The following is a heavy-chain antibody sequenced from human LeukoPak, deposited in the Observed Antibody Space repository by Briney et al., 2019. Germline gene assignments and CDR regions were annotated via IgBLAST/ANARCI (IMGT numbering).Heavy chain of an antibody. J-gene: IGHJ4*02. CDR2: FDPEDGET. Sequence: ASVKDSCQVSGYTLTELFMHWVRQAPGKGLEWVGGFDPEDGETIYARKFQGRVTMTEDTSTDTAYMELSSLRSEDTAVYYCATEGGSHSSGSADYWGQGTLVTVSS. V-gene: IGHV1-24*01. CDR3: ATEGGSHSSGSADY. D-gene: IGHD6-19*01. CDR1: GYTLTELF.